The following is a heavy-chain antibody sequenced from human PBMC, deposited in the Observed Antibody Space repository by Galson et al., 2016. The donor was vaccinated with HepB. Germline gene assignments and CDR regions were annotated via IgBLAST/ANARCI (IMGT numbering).Heavy chain of an antibody. D-gene: IGHD6-19*01. J-gene: IGHJ3*02. Sequence: TLSLTCTVSGGSISSYYWSWIRQPPGRGLEWIGYIYYSGSTNYNPSLKSRVTISVDTSKNQFSLKLSSVTAADTAVYYCARASPRDSSGWYPDAFDIWGQGTMVTVSS. CDR2: IYYSGST. CDR1: GGSISSYY. CDR3: ARASPRDSSGWYPDAFDI. V-gene: IGHV4-59*01.